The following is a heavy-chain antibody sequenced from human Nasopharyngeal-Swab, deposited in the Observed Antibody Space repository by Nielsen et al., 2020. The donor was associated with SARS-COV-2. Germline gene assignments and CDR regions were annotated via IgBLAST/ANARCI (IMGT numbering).Heavy chain of an antibody. CDR2: VSQGGGT. D-gene: IGHD2-2*01. J-gene: IGHJ6*03. CDR3: ARGGAGVVPSPVLGLGPYYSYYYMDV. V-gene: IGHV4-34*01. Sequence: WIHQPPGKGLEWIGEVSQGGGTNYNPSLKNRVTISAATSKNQFSLKLSSVTAAETAVYYCARGGAGVVPSPVLGLGPYYSYYYMDVWGKGTTVTVSS.